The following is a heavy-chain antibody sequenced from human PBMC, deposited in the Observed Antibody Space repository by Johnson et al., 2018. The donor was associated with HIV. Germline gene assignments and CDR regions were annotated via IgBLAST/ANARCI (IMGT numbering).Heavy chain of an antibody. V-gene: IGHV3-33*06. Sequence: QVQLVESGGGVVRPGGSLRLSCAASGFTFSSYAMHWVRQAPGKGLEWVAVIWYDGSNKYYEDHVKGQFTISRDNSKNTPYLQMNSLRAEDTAVYYCAKGYCGNGGAFDIWGQGTMVTVSS. D-gene: IGHD4-23*01. CDR2: IWYDGSNK. J-gene: IGHJ3*02. CDR3: AKGYCGNGGAFDI. CDR1: GFTFSSYA.